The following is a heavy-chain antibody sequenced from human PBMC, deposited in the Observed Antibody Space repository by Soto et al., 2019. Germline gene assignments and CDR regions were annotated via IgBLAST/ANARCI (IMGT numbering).Heavy chain of an antibody. CDR3: ARTGELRYFDWLLSPYYYYGMDV. J-gene: IGHJ6*02. CDR2: IYGDGTT. D-gene: IGHD3-9*01. CDR1: GRPVSGSY. V-gene: IGHV3-53*01. Sequence: GGSLRLSCAASGRPVSGSYLTWVRQAPGKGLEWVSIIYGDGTTYYADSMKGRFTISRDISKNTLFLQMNSLRAEDTAVYYCARTGELRYFDWLLSPYYYYGMDVWGQGTTVTV.